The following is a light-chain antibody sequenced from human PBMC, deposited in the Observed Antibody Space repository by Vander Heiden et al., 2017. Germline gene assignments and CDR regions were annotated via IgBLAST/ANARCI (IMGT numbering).Light chain of an antibody. Sequence: EIVLPQSPGTLSLSPGERAALSCRASQSVTNNYLAWYQQKPGQPPRLLIYGASNRATGIPARFSGSGSGTDFTLTISRLEPVDFAVYYCQQYGGSPPVTFGGGTKVEIK. CDR2: GAS. CDR3: QQYGGSPPVT. V-gene: IGKV3-20*01. CDR1: QSVTNNY. J-gene: IGKJ4*01.